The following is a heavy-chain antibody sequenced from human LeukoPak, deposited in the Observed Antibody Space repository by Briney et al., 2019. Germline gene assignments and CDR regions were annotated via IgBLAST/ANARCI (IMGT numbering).Heavy chain of an antibody. CDR2: INPNSGGT. Sequence: ASVKVSCKASGYTFTGYYMHWVRQAPGQGLEWMGWINPNSGGTNYAQKFQGRVTMTRDTSTSTAYMELRSLRSDDTAVYYCASGRDYSSSWYRLDYWGQGTLVTVSS. CDR1: GYTFTGYY. V-gene: IGHV1-2*02. CDR3: ASGRDYSSSWYRLDY. J-gene: IGHJ4*02. D-gene: IGHD6-13*01.